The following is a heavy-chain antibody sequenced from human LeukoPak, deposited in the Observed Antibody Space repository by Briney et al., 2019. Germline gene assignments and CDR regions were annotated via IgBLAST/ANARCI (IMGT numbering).Heavy chain of an antibody. CDR3: ARHGSGWYSHYYMDV. Sequence: GESLKISCKGSGYSFTSYWIGWVRQMPGKGLEWVGIIYPGDADTRYSPSFQGQVTISADKSISTAYLQWSSLKASDTAMYYCARHGSGWYSHYYMDVWGKGTTITVSS. CDR1: GYSFTSYW. V-gene: IGHV5-51*01. CDR2: IYPGDADT. J-gene: IGHJ6*03. D-gene: IGHD6-19*01.